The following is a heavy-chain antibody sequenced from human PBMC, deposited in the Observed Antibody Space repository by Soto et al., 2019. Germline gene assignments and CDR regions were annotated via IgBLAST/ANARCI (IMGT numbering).Heavy chain of an antibody. Sequence: QVQLVESGGGVVQPGRSLRLSCETSGFTFSHYGMHWVRQAPGKGLEWVALIAYDGSNNYYADSVKGRFAISRDNSKNTLYLQMNRLRAEDTAVYYRAKDLATVSTDYYYYAMDVWGLGATVTVSS. CDR2: IAYDGSNN. CDR1: GFTFSHYG. V-gene: IGHV3-30*18. J-gene: IGHJ6*02. CDR3: AKDLATVSTDYYYYAMDV. D-gene: IGHD4-4*01.